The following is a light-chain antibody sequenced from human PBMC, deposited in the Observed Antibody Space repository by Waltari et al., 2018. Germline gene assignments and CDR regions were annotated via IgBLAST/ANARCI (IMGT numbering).Light chain of an antibody. CDR1: QSISSY. V-gene: IGKV1-39*01. CDR3: QQSYSTPIT. Sequence: DIQMTQSPSSLSASVGDRVTITCRASQSISSYLNWYQQKPGKAPKLLIYAASSLQSGVPSRFRGIGSGTDFTLSISSLQPEDFATYYSQQSYSTPITFGQGTRLEIK. CDR2: AAS. J-gene: IGKJ5*01.